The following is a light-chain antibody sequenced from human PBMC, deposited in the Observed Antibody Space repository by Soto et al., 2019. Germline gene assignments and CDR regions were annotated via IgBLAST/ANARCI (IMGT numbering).Light chain of an antibody. CDR3: SSYTSTNTQV. Sequence: QSVLAQPASVSGSPGQSITISCTGTSSDVGGYKYVSWYQQHPGKAPKLLIYEVTNRPSGVSNRFSGSKSGNTASVTISGLQAEDEADYYCSSYTSTNTQVFGTGTKVT. J-gene: IGLJ1*01. V-gene: IGLV2-14*03. CDR1: SSDVGGYKY. CDR2: EVT.